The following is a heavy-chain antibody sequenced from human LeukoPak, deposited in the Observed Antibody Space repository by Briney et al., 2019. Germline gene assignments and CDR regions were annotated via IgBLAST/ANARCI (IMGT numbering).Heavy chain of an antibody. Sequence: GASVKVSCKASGYTFTGYYMHWVRQAPGQGLEWMGWINPNSGGTNCAQKFQGRVTMTRDTSISTAYMELSRLRSDDTAVYYCARDLPKTGYVGASDIWGQGTMVTVSS. V-gene: IGHV1-2*02. CDR3: ARDLPKTGYVGASDI. J-gene: IGHJ3*02. CDR2: INPNSGGT. D-gene: IGHD5-12*01. CDR1: GYTFTGYY.